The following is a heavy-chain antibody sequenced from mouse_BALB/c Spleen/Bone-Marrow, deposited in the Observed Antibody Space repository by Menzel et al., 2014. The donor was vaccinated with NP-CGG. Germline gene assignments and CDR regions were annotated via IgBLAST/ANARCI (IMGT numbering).Heavy chain of an antibody. V-gene: IGHV1-7*01. CDR2: INPSTGYT. CDR1: GYTFTSYW. CDR3: ARGNPLYAMDY. D-gene: IGHD2-1*01. J-gene: IGHJ4*01. Sequence: QVQLKESGPELAKPGASVKMSCKASGYTFTSYWMHWVKQWPGQGLEWIGYINPSTGYTDYNQKFNDKATLTADKSSSTAYMQLSSLTSKDSAVYYCARGNPLYAMDYWGQGTSVTVSS.